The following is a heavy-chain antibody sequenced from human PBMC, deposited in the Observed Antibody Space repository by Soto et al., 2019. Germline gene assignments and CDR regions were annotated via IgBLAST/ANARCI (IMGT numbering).Heavy chain of an antibody. CDR1: GGSFSGYY. Sequence: PSETLCLTCAVYGGSFSGYYWSWIRQPPGKGLEWIGEINHSGSTNYNPSLKSRVTISVDTSKNQLSLKLSSVTAADTAVYYCARGPDIVVVVAAAYFDYWGQGTLVTVSS. CDR2: INHSGST. J-gene: IGHJ4*02. V-gene: IGHV4-34*01. D-gene: IGHD2-15*01. CDR3: ARGPDIVVVVAAAYFDY.